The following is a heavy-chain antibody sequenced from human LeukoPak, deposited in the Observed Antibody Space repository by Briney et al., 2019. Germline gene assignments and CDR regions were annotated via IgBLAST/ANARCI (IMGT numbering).Heavy chain of an antibody. Sequence: GGTLRLSCAASGFTFSSYGMSWVRQAPGKGLEWVSAISGSGGSTYYADSVKGRFTISRDNSKNTLYLQMNSLRAEDTAVYYCAKLIQVGALIDYWGQGTLVTVSS. CDR1: GFTFSSYG. CDR2: ISGSGGST. J-gene: IGHJ4*02. D-gene: IGHD1-26*01. CDR3: AKLIQVGALIDY. V-gene: IGHV3-23*01.